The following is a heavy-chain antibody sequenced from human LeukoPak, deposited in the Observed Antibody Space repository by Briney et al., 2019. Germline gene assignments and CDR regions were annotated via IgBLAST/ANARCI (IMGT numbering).Heavy chain of an antibody. CDR3: ARDQVGFDY. V-gene: IGHV4-31*11. CDR1: GGSFSGYY. D-gene: IGHD3-10*01. J-gene: IGHJ4*02. CDR2: IYYSGST. Sequence: SETLSLTCAVYGGSFSGYYWSWIRQHPGKGLEWIGYIYYSGSTYYNPSLKSRVTISVDTSKNQFSLKLSSVTAADTAVYYCARDQVGFDYWGQGTLVTVSS.